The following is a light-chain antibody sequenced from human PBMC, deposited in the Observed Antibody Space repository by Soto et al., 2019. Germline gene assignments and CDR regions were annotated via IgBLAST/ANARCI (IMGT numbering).Light chain of an antibody. CDR3: SSYTISTTVV. CDR2: DVT. J-gene: IGLJ2*01. CDR1: SSDVGAYNY. Sequence: QSVLTQPASVSGSPGQSITISCTGTSSDVGAYNYVSWYQQHPGQAPKLMIYDVTRRPSGVSNRFSGSKSGNTASLTISGLQAEDEADYYCSSYTISTTVVFGGGTKVTVL. V-gene: IGLV2-14*03.